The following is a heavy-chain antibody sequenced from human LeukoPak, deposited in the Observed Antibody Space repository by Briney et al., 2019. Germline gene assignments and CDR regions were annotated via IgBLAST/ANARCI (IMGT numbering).Heavy chain of an antibody. D-gene: IGHD3-10*01. Sequence: GESLKISCKASGYRFINYWIGWVRQMPGKGLDWMGIIYPDDSDIRYSPSFQGQVTISADRSRSIAYVQWNSLKASDTAMYYCARQTLGVRGGEWDYWGQGTLVTVSS. CDR1: GYRFINYW. CDR2: IYPDDSDI. V-gene: IGHV5-51*01. J-gene: IGHJ4*02. CDR3: ARQTLGVRGGEWDY.